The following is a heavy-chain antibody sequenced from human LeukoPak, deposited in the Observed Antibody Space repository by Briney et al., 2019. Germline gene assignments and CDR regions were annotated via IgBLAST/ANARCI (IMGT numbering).Heavy chain of an antibody. V-gene: IGHV4-59*12. J-gene: IGHJ5*02. CDR2: IYYSGST. CDR3: ARLPLEGDWFDP. CDR1: GGSISSYY. Sequence: KTSETLSLTCTVSGGSISSYYWSWIRQPPGKGLEWIGYIYYSGSTNYNPSLKSRVTMSVDTSKNQFSLKLSSVTAADTAVYYCARLPLEGDWFDPWGQGTLVTVSS. D-gene: IGHD3-16*01.